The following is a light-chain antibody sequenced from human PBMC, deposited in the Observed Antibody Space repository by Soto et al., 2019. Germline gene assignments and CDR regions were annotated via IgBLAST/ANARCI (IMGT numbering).Light chain of an antibody. J-gene: IGKJ1*01. Sequence: EIVLTQSPGTLSLSPGERATLSCRASQSVSSNYLAWYQQKPGQAPRPLIYGASSRATCIPDRFRGSGAGTDFTLTISRLESEDFAVYYCQQYGSSPWTFGQGTKVEIK. CDR3: QQYGSSPWT. V-gene: IGKV3-20*01. CDR2: GAS. CDR1: QSVSSNY.